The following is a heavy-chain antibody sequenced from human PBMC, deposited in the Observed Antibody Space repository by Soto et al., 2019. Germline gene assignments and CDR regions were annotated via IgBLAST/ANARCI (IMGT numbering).Heavy chain of an antibody. J-gene: IGHJ6*02. CDR1: GGTFSSYA. CDR3: ARWGDCSGGICYPYYYYGMDV. Sequence: SVKVSCKASGGTFSSYAISWVRQAPGQGLEWMGGIIPIFGTANYAQKFQGRVTITADESTSTAYMELSSLRSEDTAVYYCARWGDCSGGICYPYYYYGMDVWGQGTTVTVS. V-gene: IGHV1-69*13. D-gene: IGHD2-15*01. CDR2: IIPIFGTA.